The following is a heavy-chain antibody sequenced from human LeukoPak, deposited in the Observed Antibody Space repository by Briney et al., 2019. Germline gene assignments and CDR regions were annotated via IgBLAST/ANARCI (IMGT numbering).Heavy chain of an antibody. CDR3: ARVSVVVVTQPYYFDY. CDR2: INPSGGST. Sequence: GASVKVSCKASGYRFTSYDMHWVQQAPGQGLEWMGIINPSGGSTSYAQKFQGRVTMTRDTSTSTVYMELSSLRSEDTAVYYCARVSVVVVTQPYYFDYWGQGTLVTVSS. J-gene: IGHJ4*02. D-gene: IGHD2-21*02. V-gene: IGHV1-46*01. CDR1: GYRFTSYD.